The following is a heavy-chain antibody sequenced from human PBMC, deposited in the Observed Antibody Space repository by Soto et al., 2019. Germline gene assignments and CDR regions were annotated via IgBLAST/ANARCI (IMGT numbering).Heavy chain of an antibody. Sequence: GSLRLSCAASGFAFSNYAMSWVRQAPGKGLEWVSAISGSGGSTYYTDSVKGRFTISRDNYKNTLYLQMNSLRADDTAIFYCAKAPVPDYGAFGSCVFQLWGQGTLVTVSS. J-gene: IGHJ1*01. V-gene: IGHV3-23*01. CDR1: GFAFSNYA. CDR3: AKAPVPDYGAFGSCVFQL. D-gene: IGHD4-17*01. CDR2: ISGSGGST.